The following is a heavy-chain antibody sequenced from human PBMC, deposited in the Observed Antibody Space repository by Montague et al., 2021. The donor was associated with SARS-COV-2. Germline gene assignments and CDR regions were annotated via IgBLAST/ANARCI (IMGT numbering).Heavy chain of an antibody. V-gene: IGHV4-59*01. J-gene: IGHJ3*02. Sequence: SETLSLTCTVSGGSISSYYLSWIRQPPGKGLEWIGYIYYSWSTHYNPSLKSRVTISVDTSKNQFSLKLSSVTAAATAVYDCASGSGWVGNAFDIWGHGPLVTVSS. D-gene: IGHD6-19*01. CDR1: GGSISSYY. CDR2: IYYSWST. CDR3: ASGSGWVGNAFDI.